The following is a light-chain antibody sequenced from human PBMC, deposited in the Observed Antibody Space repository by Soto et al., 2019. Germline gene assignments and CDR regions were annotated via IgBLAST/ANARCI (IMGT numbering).Light chain of an antibody. J-gene: IGLJ1*01. CDR1: SSDVGGYNY. CDR2: EVS. V-gene: IGLV2-14*01. CDR3: SSYTSSSKV. Sequence: QSVLTQPGSVSGSPGQSITISCTGTSSDVGGYNYVSWYQQHPGKAPKLMIYEVSNRPSGVSNRFSGSKSGNTASLTISGLQAEDEAGYYCSSYTSSSKVFGTGTKVTVL.